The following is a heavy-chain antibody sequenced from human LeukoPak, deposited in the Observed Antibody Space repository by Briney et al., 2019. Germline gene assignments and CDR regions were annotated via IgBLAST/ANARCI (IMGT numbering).Heavy chain of an antibody. CDR1: GFTFSSYG. CDR2: ISYDGSNK. CDR3: AKDGSPTSADYYDSSAPGPTDY. V-gene: IGHV3-30*18. J-gene: IGHJ4*02. Sequence: GGSLRLSCAASGFTFSSYGMHWVRQAPGKGLEWVAVISYDGSNKYYADSVKGRFTISRDNSKNTLYLQMNSLRAEDTAVYYCAKDGSPTSADYYDSSAPGPTDYWGQGTLVTVSS. D-gene: IGHD3-22*01.